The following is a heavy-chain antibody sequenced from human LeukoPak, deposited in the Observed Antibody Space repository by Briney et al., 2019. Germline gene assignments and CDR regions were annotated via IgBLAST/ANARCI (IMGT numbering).Heavy chain of an antibody. CDR3: TTVHYYDSSGYYSSHFQH. CDR1: GFTFGSPW. CDR2: IKSKTDGGTT. D-gene: IGHD3-22*01. J-gene: IGHJ1*01. V-gene: IGHV3-15*07. Sequence: GGSLRLSCAASGFTFGSPWMHWVRQAPGKGLEWVGRIKSKTDGGTTDYAAPVKGRFTISRDDSKSTLYLQMNSLKTVDTAVYYCTTVHYYDSSGYYSSHFQHWGQGTLVTVSS.